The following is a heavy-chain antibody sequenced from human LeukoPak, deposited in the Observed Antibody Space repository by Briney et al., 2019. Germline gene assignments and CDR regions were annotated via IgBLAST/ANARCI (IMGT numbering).Heavy chain of an antibody. J-gene: IGHJ3*02. Sequence: PGGSLRLSCTASGSTFGDYAMSWFRQAPGKGLEWVGFIRSKAYGGTTEYAASVKGRFTISRDDSKSIAYLQMNSLKTEDTAVYYCTRDVARRRTTSDAFDIWGQGTMVTVSS. CDR2: IRSKAYGGTT. V-gene: IGHV3-49*03. CDR3: TRDVARRRTTSDAFDI. D-gene: IGHD4-11*01. CDR1: GSTFGDYA.